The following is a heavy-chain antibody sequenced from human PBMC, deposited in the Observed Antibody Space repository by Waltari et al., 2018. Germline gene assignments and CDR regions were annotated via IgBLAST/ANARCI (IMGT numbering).Heavy chain of an antibody. J-gene: IGHJ4*02. CDR2: INVDNGDT. CDR1: GYTFTTYA. V-gene: IGHV1-3*01. D-gene: IGHD3-22*01. Sequence: QVHLVQSGAEVRKPGASVKVSCKASGYTFTTYAIHWVRQAPGQGLEWMGWINVDNGDTEYSHKFQVIRTITRDTSASTAYMELSSLTSEDTAVYYCARGYYDSSGFEYWGQGTLVTVSS. CDR3: ARGYYDSSGFEY.